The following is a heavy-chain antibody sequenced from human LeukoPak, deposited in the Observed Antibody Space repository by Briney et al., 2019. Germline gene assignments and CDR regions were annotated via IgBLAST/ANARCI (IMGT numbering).Heavy chain of an antibody. Sequence: GASVKLSCKASGATFTRYAISWLRQAPGQGLEWMGRIIPSLDIPNYPQKFQGRVTITADKSTSTAYMEVRSLGSEDTAVYYCARSVGGATTPRFDYWGQGTLVTVSS. CDR3: ARSVGGATTPRFDY. CDR2: IIPSLDIP. D-gene: IGHD1-26*01. V-gene: IGHV1-69*04. CDR1: GATFTRYA. J-gene: IGHJ4*02.